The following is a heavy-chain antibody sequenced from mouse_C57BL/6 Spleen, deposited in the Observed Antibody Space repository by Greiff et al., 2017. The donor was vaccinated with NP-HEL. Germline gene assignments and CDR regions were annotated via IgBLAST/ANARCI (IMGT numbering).Heavy chain of an antibody. J-gene: IGHJ4*01. CDR2: IYPGSGST. CDR1: GYTFTSYW. V-gene: IGHV1-55*01. Sequence: QVQLQQSGAELVKPGASVKMSCKASGYTFTSYWITWVKQRPGQGLEWIGDIYPGSGSTNYNEKFKSKATLTVDTSSSTAYMQLSSLTSEDSAVYDCARSGNLRPYAMDYWGQGTSVTVSS. D-gene: IGHD1-3*01. CDR3: ARSGNLRPYAMDY.